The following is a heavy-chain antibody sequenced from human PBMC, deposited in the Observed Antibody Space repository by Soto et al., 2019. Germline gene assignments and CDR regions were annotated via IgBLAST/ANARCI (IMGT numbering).Heavy chain of an antibody. CDR1: GFTFSTYA. V-gene: IGHV3-23*01. CDR3: AKDRNYPRDQFHY. D-gene: IGHD1-7*01. J-gene: IGHJ4*02. Sequence: GGSLRLSCAASGFTFSTYALSWVRQAPGKGLEWVSAISANGQGIYYADSVRGRFTISRDNSKNTIFLHMDSLRAEDTAVYYCAKDRNYPRDQFHYWGQGTLVTVSS. CDR2: ISANGQGI.